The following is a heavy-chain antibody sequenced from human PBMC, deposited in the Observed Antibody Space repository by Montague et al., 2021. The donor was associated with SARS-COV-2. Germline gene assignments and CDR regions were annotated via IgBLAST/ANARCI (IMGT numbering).Heavy chain of an antibody. Sequence: SETLSLTCVVSGGSISTDNWWTWVRLPPGKGLERVGVSYHTGSNKYKPPLKSRVSLSDDKNWNQFSLRLSSVTAADTAIYYCASKGSERSDLAYWGQGTLVTVSS. CDR3: ASKGSERSDLAY. J-gene: IGHJ4*02. V-gene: IGHV4-4*02. CDR1: GGSISTDNW. D-gene: IGHD3-10*01. CDR2: SYHTGSN.